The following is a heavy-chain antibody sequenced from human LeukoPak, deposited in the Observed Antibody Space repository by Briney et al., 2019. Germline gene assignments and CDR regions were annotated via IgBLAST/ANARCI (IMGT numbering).Heavy chain of an antibody. CDR1: GYSISSGYY. V-gene: IGHV4-38-2*01. CDR2: IYHSGST. D-gene: IGHD3-9*01. Sequence: SETLSLTCAVSGYSISSGYYWGWIRQPPGKGLEWIGSIYHSGSTYYNPSLKSRVTISVDTSKNQFSLKLSSVTAADTAVYYCARGPSKVLRYFDWSSDYSDYWGQGTLVTVSS. J-gene: IGHJ4*02. CDR3: ARGPSKVLRYFDWSSDYSDY.